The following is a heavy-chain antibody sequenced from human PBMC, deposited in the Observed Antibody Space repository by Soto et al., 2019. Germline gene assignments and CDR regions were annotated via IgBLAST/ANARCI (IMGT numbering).Heavy chain of an antibody. CDR3: ARNQLRWFGEWQFDD. D-gene: IGHD3-10*01. J-gene: IGHJ4*02. CDR1: FGAISSSKYY. V-gene: IGHV4-39*01. CDR2: IYYSGNT. Sequence: PSEPLSITCTVSFGAISSSKYYCICVGQPPGKGLEWIGSIYYSGNTYYSPSLKSRVTISVDTSKNQFSLKLSSVTAADTALEDGARNQLRWFGEWQFDDWGQGTLV.